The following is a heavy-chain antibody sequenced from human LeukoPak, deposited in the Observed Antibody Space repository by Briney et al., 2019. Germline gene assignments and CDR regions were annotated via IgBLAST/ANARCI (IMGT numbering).Heavy chain of an antibody. V-gene: IGHV4-34*01. D-gene: IGHD5-18*01. CDR1: GGSFSGYY. Sequence: SETLSLTCAVYGGSFSGYYWSWIRQPPGKGLEWIGEINHSGSTNYNPSLKSRVTISVDTSKNQFSLKLSSVTAADTAVYYCARSGYSYGNFDSWGQGTLVTVSS. J-gene: IGHJ4*02. CDR3: ARSGYSYGNFDS. CDR2: INHSGST.